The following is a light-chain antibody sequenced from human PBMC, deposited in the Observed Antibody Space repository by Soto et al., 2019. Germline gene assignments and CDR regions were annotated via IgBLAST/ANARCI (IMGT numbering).Light chain of an antibody. V-gene: IGKV1-39*01. J-gene: IGKJ2*01. CDR1: QSISNY. CDR3: QQSYSTLMYT. Sequence: DIQMTQSPSSLSASVGDRVTITCRASQSISNYLNWYQQKPGKAPRLLIYAASSLQSGVPSRFSGGGSGTDFTLTISSLQPEDVATYYCQQSYSTLMYTFGQGTKLEIK. CDR2: AAS.